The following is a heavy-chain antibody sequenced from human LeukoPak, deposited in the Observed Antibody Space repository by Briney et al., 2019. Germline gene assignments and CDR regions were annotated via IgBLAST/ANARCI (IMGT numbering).Heavy chain of an antibody. D-gene: IGHD3-22*01. V-gene: IGHV4-38-2*02. J-gene: IGHJ4*02. CDR2: VYHSGST. Sequence: SETLSLTCTVSGGSISSYYWSWIRQPPGKGLEWIGSVYHSGSTYYNPSLKSRVTISGDTSKNQFSLKLSSVTAADTAVYYCASEDLVVAWDYWGQGTLVTVSS. CDR1: GGSISSYY. CDR3: ASEDLVVAWDY.